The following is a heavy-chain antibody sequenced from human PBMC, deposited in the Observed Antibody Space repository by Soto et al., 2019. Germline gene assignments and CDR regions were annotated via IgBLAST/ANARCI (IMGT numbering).Heavy chain of an antibody. Sequence: GESLKISCAASGFTFSSYAMHWVRQAPGKGLEWVAVISYDGSNKYYADSVKGRFTISRDNSKNTLYLQMNSLRAEDTAVYYCARVGKILAVAGIIKYWGQGTLVTVSS. J-gene: IGHJ4*02. CDR3: ARVGKILAVAGIIKY. CDR1: GFTFSSYA. V-gene: IGHV3-30-3*01. CDR2: ISYDGSNK. D-gene: IGHD6-19*01.